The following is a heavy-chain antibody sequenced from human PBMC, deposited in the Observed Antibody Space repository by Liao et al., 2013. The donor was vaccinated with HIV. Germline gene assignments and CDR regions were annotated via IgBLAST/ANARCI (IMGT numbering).Heavy chain of an antibody. D-gene: IGHD3-3*01. V-gene: IGHV4-39*07. Sequence: QLQLQESGPGLVKPSETLSLTCAVSGASSGDTTYSWAWIRQSPGKGLEWIGSIFYSGSTYYNPSLKSRVTISVDTSKNQFSLKLTSVTAADTAVYYCARGQSDYDFWSGYFTHWYFDLWGRGTLVTVSS. CDR1: GASSGDTTYS. CDR2: IFYSGST. CDR3: ARGQSDYDFWSGYFTHWYFDL. J-gene: IGHJ2*01.